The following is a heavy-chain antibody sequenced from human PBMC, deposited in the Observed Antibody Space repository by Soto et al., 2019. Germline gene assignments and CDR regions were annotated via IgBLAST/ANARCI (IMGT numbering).Heavy chain of an antibody. CDR2: INPSFGST. CDR1: GYPLSIYY. J-gene: IGHJ4*02. V-gene: IGHV1-46*01. CDR3: AKVGAVAVDY. D-gene: IGHD2-15*01. Sequence: ASVTFRCWASGYPLSIYYIQRVRQAPRPGLAWTVIINPSFGSTSYTQKFQGRVTMTRVRYTSTVYMEHSSLRSEDAAVYCLAKVGAVAVDYWGQATLVTSPQ.